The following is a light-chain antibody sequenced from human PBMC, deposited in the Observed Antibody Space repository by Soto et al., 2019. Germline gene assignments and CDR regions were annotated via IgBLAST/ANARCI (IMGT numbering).Light chain of an antibody. CDR1: SSDVGGYNY. CDR2: EVS. V-gene: IGLV2-14*01. CDR3: TSYTSQSTGV. Sequence: QSALTQPASVSGSPGQSITISCTGTSSDVGGYNYVSWYQQHPGKAPKLIISEVSNRPSGVANRFSGSKSGTTASLTISGLQAEEEADYYRTSYTSQSTGVFGTGTKLTVL. J-gene: IGLJ1*01.